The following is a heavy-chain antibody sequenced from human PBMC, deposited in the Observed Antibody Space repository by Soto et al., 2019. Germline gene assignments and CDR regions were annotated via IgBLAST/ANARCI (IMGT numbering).Heavy chain of an antibody. CDR2: ISSRSSNK. V-gene: IGHV3-21*01. Sequence: PGGSLRLSCAASGLTFSSYNMNWVRQAPGKGLEWVSSISSRSSNKYYADSVKGRFTISRDNAKNSVYLQMDSLRAEDTAVYYCARDFSGSSARIGYYFDYWGQGTLVTVSS. D-gene: IGHD3-10*01. J-gene: IGHJ4*02. CDR3: ARDFSGSSARIGYYFDY. CDR1: GLTFSSYN.